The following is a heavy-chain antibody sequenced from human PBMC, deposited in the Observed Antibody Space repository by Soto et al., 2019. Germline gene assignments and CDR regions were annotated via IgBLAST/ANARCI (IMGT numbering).Heavy chain of an antibody. J-gene: IGHJ6*02. CDR3: ARGPLGVATAGWVRDPHRYNYYGMDV. Sequence: QVQLVQSGAEVKKPGASVKVSCKASGYTFTSYGISWVRQAPGQGLEWMGWISAYNGNTNYAQKLQGRVTMTTDTSTSTAKVELRSLRSDDTAVYYCARGPLGVATAGWVRDPHRYNYYGMDVWGQGTTVTVSS. V-gene: IGHV1-18*04. D-gene: IGHD5-12*01. CDR1: GYTFTSYG. CDR2: ISAYNGNT.